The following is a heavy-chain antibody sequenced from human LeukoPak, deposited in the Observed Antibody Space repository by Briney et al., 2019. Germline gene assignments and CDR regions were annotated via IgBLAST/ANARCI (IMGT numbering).Heavy chain of an antibody. D-gene: IGHD6-13*01. CDR3: ARVINGGYSSSRPNY. J-gene: IGHJ4*02. CDR2: IYYSGST. V-gene: IGHV4-39*07. Sequence: SGTLSLTCTISGGSISSSSYYWGWIRQPPGKGLEWIGSIYYSGSTYDNPSLKSRITISVDTSKNQFSLKLSSVTAADTAVYYCARVINGGYSSSRPNYWGQGTLVTVSS. CDR1: GGSISSSSYY.